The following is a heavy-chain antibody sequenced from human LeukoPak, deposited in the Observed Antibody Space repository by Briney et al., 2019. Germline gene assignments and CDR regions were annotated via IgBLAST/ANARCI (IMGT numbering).Heavy chain of an antibody. J-gene: IGHJ5*02. CDR2: IYSGDSET. D-gene: IGHD3-10*01. V-gene: IGHV5-51*01. CDR1: GYSFTSYW. Sequence: GESLKISCKGSGYSFTSYWIGWVRQMPGKGLEWMGIIYSGDSETRYSPSFQGQVTISAVKSINTAYLQWSSLKASDTAMYYCARQYYGSGSFLNWFDPWGQGTLVTVSS. CDR3: ARQYYGSGSFLNWFDP.